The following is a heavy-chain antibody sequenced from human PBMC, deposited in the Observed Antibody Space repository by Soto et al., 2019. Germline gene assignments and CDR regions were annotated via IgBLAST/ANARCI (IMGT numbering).Heavy chain of an antibody. J-gene: IGHJ3*02. CDR2: IWYDGSNK. D-gene: IGHD3-3*01. V-gene: IGHV3-33*01. CDR1: GFTFSSYG. Sequence: QVQLVESGGGVVQPGRSLRLSCAASGFTFSSYGMHWVRQAPGKGLEWVAVIWYDGSNKYYADSVKGRFTISRDNSKNTLYLQMNSLRADDTAVYYCASLEYRDAFDIWGQGTMVTVSS. CDR3: ASLEYRDAFDI.